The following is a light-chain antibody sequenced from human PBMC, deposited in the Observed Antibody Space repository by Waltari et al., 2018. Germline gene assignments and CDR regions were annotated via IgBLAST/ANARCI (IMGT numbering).Light chain of an antibody. Sequence: QSVLTKPPSASGTPGQRVTISCSGSSSKIGSNTVHSYHQLPRTAPKLLLYSNKQRPSGVPDRFSGSKSGTSASLAISGLQSEDEADYYCAAWDDSLNGPVFGGGTKLTVL. CDR3: AAWDDSLNGPV. J-gene: IGLJ3*02. CDR2: SNK. V-gene: IGLV1-44*01. CDR1: SSKIGSNT.